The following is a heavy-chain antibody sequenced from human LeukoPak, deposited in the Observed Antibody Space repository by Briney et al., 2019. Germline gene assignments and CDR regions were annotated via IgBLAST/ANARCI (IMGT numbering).Heavy chain of an antibody. CDR3: AKDHCSSSSCYADAFDI. V-gene: IGHV3-23*01. J-gene: IGHJ3*02. Sequence: GGSLRLSCAASGFTFNSYAMNWVRQAPGKGLEWVSVISGSGAYTDYADSVKGRFTISRDNSRDTLYLQMNCLRGEDTAVYYCAKDHCSSSSCYADAFDIWGQGTMVTVSS. CDR1: GFTFNSYA. CDR2: ISGSGAYT. D-gene: IGHD2-2*01.